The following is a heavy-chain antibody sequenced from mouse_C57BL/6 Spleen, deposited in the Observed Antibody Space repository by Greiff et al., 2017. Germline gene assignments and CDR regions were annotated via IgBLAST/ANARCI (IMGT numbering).Heavy chain of an antibody. D-gene: IGHD1-1*01. CDR1: GYTFTSYW. J-gene: IGHJ4*01. CDR3: ARERITTGSPYYYAMDY. CDR2: IHPNSGST. Sequence: QVQLQQPGAELVKPGASVKLSCKASGYTFTSYWMHWVKQRPGQGLEWIGMIHPNSGSTNYNEKFKSKATLTVDKSSSTAYMQLSSLTSEDSAVYYCARERITTGSPYYYAMDYGGQGTSVTVSS. V-gene: IGHV1-64*01.